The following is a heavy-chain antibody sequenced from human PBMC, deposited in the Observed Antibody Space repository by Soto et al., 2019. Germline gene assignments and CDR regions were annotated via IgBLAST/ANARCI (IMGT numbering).Heavy chain of an antibody. CDR2: ISAHNGNT. V-gene: IGHV1-18*01. CDR3: ARGRYGDY. CDR1: GYGFTTYG. J-gene: IGHJ4*02. D-gene: IGHD1-1*01. Sequence: QVHLVQSGAEVKKPGASVKVSCKGSGYGFTTYGITWVRQAPGQGLEWMTWISAHNGNTTYAQKLQGRATVTRDTSTSPAYMELRSLRSDETAVYYCARGRYGDYWGQGALVTVSS.